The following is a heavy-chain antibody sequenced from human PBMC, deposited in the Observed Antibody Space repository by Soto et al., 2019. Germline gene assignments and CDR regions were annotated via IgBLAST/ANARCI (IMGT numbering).Heavy chain of an antibody. J-gene: IGHJ4*02. D-gene: IGHD6-6*01. V-gene: IGHV3-33*01. CDR3: ARGLRSVLDY. CDR2: ISSDEKIK. Sequence: GGSLRLSCVASGFIFSNFGMHWVRQAPGKGLEWVAVISSDEKIKQYADSVRGRFAISRDNSKNTLYLQMTSLRAEDTAIYYCARGLRSVLDYWGQGTLVTVSS. CDR1: GFIFSNFG.